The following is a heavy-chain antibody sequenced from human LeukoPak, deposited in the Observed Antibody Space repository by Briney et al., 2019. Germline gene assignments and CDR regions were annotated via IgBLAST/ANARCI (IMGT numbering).Heavy chain of an antibody. CDR3: AREVRGIVVVSAAMTSWFDP. V-gene: IGHV1-46*01. Sequence: ASVKVSCKASGYTFTSYYMHWVRQAPGQGLEWMGIINPSGGSTSYAQKFQGRVTMTRDMSTSTVYMELSSLRSEDAAVYYCAREVRGIVVVSAAMTSWFDPWGQGTLVTASS. CDR2: INPSGGST. J-gene: IGHJ5*02. D-gene: IGHD2-2*01. CDR1: GYTFTSYY.